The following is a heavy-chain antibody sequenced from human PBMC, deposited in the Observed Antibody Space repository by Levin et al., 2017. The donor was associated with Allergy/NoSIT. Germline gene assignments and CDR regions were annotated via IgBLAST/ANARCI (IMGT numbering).Heavy chain of an antibody. D-gene: IGHD3-16*01. V-gene: IGHV3-15*07. CDR3: TSEMGWYFDL. CDR2: IKTKIDGGTR. Sequence: LSLTCAGSGFTFPNAHMNWVRQAPGKGLEWVGRIKTKIDGGTRDYAAPVKGRFTISRDDSKNTVFLQMKNLKAEDTAVYYCTSEMGWYFDLWGRGTLVTVSS. J-gene: IGHJ2*01. CDR1: GFTFPNAH.